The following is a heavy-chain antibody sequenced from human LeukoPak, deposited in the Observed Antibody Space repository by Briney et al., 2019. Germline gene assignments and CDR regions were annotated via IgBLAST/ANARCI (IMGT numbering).Heavy chain of an antibody. Sequence: SVKVSCKASGGTFSSYAISWVRQAPGQGLGWMGRIIPIFGTANYAQKFQGRVTITTDESTSTAYMELSSLRSEDTAVYYCASLTPLYCGSDCFGFDAFDIWGQGTMVTVSS. D-gene: IGHD2-21*02. CDR2: IIPIFGTA. CDR1: GGTFSSYA. CDR3: ASLTPLYCGSDCFGFDAFDI. J-gene: IGHJ3*02. V-gene: IGHV1-69*05.